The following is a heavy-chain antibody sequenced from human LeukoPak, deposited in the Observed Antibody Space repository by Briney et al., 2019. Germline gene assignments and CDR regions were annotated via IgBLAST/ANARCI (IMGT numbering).Heavy chain of an antibody. CDR3: ARISSSYDYDY. D-gene: IGHD6-6*01. CDR2: ISSNGGST. V-gene: IGHV3-64*01. J-gene: IGHJ4*02. Sequence: GGSLRLSCAASGFTFRSYGMHWVRQAPGKGLEYVAAISSNGGSTDYANSVKGRFTISRDNSKNTLYLQMGSLRAEDMAVYHCARISSSYDYDYWGQGTLVTVSS. CDR1: GFTFRSYG.